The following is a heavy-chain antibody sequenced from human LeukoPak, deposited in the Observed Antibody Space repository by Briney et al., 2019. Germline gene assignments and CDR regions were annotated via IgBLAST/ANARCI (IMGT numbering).Heavy chain of an antibody. V-gene: IGHV3-21*01. CDR2: ISSSSSYI. J-gene: IGHJ4*02. CDR1: GFTFSSYS. Sequence: GGSLRLSCAASGFTFSSYSMYWVRQTPGKGLEWVSSISSSSSYIYYADSVKGRFTISRDNAKNSLYLQMNSLRAEDTAVYYCARSIDSSSWTLWGQGTLVTVSS. CDR3: ARSIDSSSWTL. D-gene: IGHD6-13*01.